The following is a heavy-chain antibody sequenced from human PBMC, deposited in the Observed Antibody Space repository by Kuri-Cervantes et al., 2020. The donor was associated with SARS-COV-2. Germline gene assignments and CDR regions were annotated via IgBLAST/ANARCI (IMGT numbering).Heavy chain of an antibody. J-gene: IGHJ3*02. Sequence: SETLSLTCAVSSYSIANGYYWGWIRQPPGKGPEWIGCIHYSGSTDYNPSLKSRVTISMDTSKSQFSLQLNSVTPEDTAVYYCARAGEPLEDAFDIWGQGTMVTVSS. V-gene: IGHV4-38-2*01. CDR1: SYSIANGYY. CDR3: ARAGEPLEDAFDI. D-gene: IGHD1-14*01. CDR2: IHYSGST.